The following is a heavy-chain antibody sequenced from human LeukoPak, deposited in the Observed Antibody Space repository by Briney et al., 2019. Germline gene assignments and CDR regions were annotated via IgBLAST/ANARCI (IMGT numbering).Heavy chain of an antibody. Sequence: GASVKVSCKASGYTFTGYYMHWVRQAPGQGLEWMGWINPNSGGTNYAQKFQGRVTMTRDTSISTAYMELSRLRSDDTAAYYCARVGSPMARGVTQFLNYYYYMDVWGKGTTVTVSS. CDR2: INPNSGGT. D-gene: IGHD3-10*01. V-gene: IGHV1-2*02. CDR1: GYTFTGYY. J-gene: IGHJ6*03. CDR3: ARVGSPMARGVTQFLNYYYYMDV.